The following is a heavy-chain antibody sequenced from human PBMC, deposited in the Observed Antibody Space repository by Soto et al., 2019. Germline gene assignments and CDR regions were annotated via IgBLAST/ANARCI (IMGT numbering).Heavy chain of an antibody. D-gene: IGHD3-10*01. CDR3: ARDMAHDAFDM. V-gene: IGHV3-74*01. J-gene: IGHJ3*02. CDR1: GFTFSNYW. Sequence: GGSLRLSCAASGFTFSNYWMHWVRQAPGKGLLWVSRINRDGSSTTYADSVKGRFTISRDNAKNTLYLQMNSLRAEDTAVYYCARDMAHDAFDMWGQGTMVTVSS. CDR2: INRDGSST.